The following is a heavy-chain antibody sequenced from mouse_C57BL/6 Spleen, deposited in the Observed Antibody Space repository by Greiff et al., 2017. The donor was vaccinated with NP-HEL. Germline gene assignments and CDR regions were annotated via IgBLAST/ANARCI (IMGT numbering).Heavy chain of an antibody. V-gene: IGHV1-15*01. CDR3: TKSPYYDYEVFAY. D-gene: IGHD2-4*01. CDR2: IDPETGGT. Sequence: VQLQQSGAELVRPGASVTLSCKASGYTFTDYEMHWVKQTPVHGLEWIGAIDPETGGTAYNQKFKGKAILTADKSSSTAYMELRSLTSEDSAVYYCTKSPYYDYEVFAYWGQGTLVTVSA. CDR1: GYTFTDYE. J-gene: IGHJ3*01.